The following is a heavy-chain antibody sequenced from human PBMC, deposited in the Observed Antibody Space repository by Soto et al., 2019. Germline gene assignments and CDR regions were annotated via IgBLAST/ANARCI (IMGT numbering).Heavy chain of an antibody. CDR1: GYTLTIYV. J-gene: IGHJ6*01. CDR3: ATPSIVVVTAATYRYYYRLDV. Sequence: ASVEVAFKASGYTLTIYVISWFLQSPLQGLEVMGWTSAYNGKTNYAQKLKGRGTMTTDTSTSTAYMELRSLGSDGTALYYCATPSIVVVTAATYRYYYRLDVWGHRTKVTXYS. CDR2: TSAYNGKT. D-gene: IGHD2-2*01. V-gene: IGHV1-18*04.